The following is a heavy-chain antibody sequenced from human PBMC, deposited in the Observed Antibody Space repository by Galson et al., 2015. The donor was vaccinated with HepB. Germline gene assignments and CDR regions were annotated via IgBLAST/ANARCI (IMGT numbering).Heavy chain of an antibody. D-gene: IGHD3-10*01. Sequence: SLRLSCAASGFTFSNYVMSWVRQAPGKGLEWVSAITGGGTDSYYADSVKGRFTISRDNSRTTLYLQMNSLRADDTAIYYCAKESQLWFRDANWFDPWGQGTLVTVSS. CDR2: ITGGGTDS. CDR1: GFTFSNYV. V-gene: IGHV3-23*01. J-gene: IGHJ5*02. CDR3: AKESQLWFRDANWFDP.